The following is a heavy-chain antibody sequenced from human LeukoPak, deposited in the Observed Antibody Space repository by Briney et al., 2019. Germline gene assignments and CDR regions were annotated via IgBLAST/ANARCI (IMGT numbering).Heavy chain of an antibody. CDR2: IYSGGST. J-gene: IGHJ4*02. CDR3: ARGGYGDLLVPFDY. D-gene: IGHD4-17*01. Sequence: GGSLRLSCAASGFTVSSNYMSWVRQAPGKGLEWVSVIYSGGSTYYADSVKGRFTISRDNSKNTLYLQMNGLRAEDTAVYYCARGGYGDLLVPFDYWGQGTLVTVSS. CDR1: GFTVSSNY. V-gene: IGHV3-53*01.